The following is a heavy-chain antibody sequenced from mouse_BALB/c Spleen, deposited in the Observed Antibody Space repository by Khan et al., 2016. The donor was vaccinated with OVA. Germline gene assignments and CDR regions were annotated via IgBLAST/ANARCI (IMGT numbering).Heavy chain of an antibody. CDR1: GFSLTDYS. D-gene: IGHD2-13*01. CDR2: IWGGGST. J-gene: IGHJ3*01. Sequence: QVQLKQSGPGLVAPSQSLSITCTVSGFSLTDYSVNWVRQPPGQGLEWLGMIWGGGSTDCNSGLKSRLSISKDNSKTQVFLKMNSLQTDDTARYXCAREGNGDYGFAYWGQGTLVTVSA. CDR3: AREGNGDYGFAY. V-gene: IGHV2-6-7*01.